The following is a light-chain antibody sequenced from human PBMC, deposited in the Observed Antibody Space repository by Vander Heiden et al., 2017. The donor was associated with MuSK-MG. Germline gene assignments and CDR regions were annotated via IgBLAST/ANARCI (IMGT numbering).Light chain of an antibody. CDR1: SSNIGSNT. J-gene: IGLJ2*01. Sequence: GQRVTISCSGSSSNIGSNTVNWYQQLPGTAPKLLIYSNNQRPSGVPDRFSGSKSGTSASLAISGLQSEDEADYYCAAWDDSLNGRGVFGGGTKLTVL. CDR3: AAWDDSLNGRGV. V-gene: IGLV1-44*01. CDR2: SNN.